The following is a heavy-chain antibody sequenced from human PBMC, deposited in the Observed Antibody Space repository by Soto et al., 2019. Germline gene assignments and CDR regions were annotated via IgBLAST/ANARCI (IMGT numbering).Heavy chain of an antibody. CDR2: IPQEGVDG. D-gene: IGHD2-21*02. CDR1: GFVFSMYS. J-gene: IGHJ6*02. CDR3: ARDHLILPAHDFFYGSDV. Sequence: GGPRLSCEVSGFVFSMYSMSWVRQTPGKGLEWVAKIPQEGVDGHYADSVKGRFTISRDNGKNSLYLQMNNLRAEDTAVYYCARDHLILPAHDFFYGSDVWGRGATVTVS. V-gene: IGHV3-7*03.